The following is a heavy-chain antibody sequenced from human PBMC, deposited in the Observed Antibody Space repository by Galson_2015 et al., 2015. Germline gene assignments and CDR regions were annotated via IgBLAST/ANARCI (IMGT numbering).Heavy chain of an antibody. D-gene: IGHD2-2*01. CDR2: INSDGSST. CDR3: ARGTPNSYYYYGMDV. J-gene: IGHJ6*02. CDR1: GFTFSSYW. V-gene: IGHV3-74*01. Sequence: SLRLSCAASGFTFSSYWMHWVRQAPGKGLVWVSRINSDGSSTSYADSVKGRFAISRDNAKNTLYLQMNSLRAEDTAVYYCARGTPNSYYYYGMDVWGQGTTVTVSS.